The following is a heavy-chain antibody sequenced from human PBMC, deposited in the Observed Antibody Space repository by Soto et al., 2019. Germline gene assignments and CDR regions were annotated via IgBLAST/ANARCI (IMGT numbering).Heavy chain of an antibody. CDR1: GFSLSTSGVG. Sequence: QITLKESGPTLVKPTQTLTLTCTFSGFSLSTSGVGVGWIRQPPGKALEWLALIYWDDDKRYSPSLKSRLTITKDTSKTQVVLTITNMDPVDTATYYCALSKGYCTNGVCYFDYWGQGTLVTVSS. V-gene: IGHV2-5*02. CDR3: ALSKGYCTNGVCYFDY. J-gene: IGHJ4*02. CDR2: IYWDDDK. D-gene: IGHD2-8*01.